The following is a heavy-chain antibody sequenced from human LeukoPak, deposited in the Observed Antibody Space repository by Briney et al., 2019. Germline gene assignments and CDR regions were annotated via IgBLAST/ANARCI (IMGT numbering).Heavy chain of an antibody. CDR3: AELGITMIGGV. V-gene: IGHV3-21*01. J-gene: IGHJ6*04. CDR1: GFTFSNYS. Sequence: GGSLRLSCAASGFTFSNYSMNWVRQAPGKGLEWVSSISSTSSYIYYADSVKGRFTISRDNAKNSLYLQMNSLRAEDTAVYYCAELGITMIGGVWGKGTTVTISS. D-gene: IGHD3-10*02. CDR2: ISSTSSYI.